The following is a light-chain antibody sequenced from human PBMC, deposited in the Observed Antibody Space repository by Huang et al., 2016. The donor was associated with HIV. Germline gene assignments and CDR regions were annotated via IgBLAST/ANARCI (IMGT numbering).Light chain of an antibody. V-gene: IGKV3D-11*02. J-gene: IGKJ4*01. CDR3: HQRHNWLT. Sequence: EVVLTQSPATVSVSPGQGATLSCRASQSVEISLAWYHQKPGQAPRLLIYGASERAAGTPARFSGSGPGTHFTLTISSLEPDDVGIYYCHQRHNWLTFGGGTKVEIK. CDR1: QSVEIS. CDR2: GAS.